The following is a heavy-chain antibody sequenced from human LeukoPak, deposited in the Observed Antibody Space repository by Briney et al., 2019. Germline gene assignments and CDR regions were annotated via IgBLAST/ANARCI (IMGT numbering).Heavy chain of an antibody. J-gene: IGHJ3*02. CDR1: GGSISIYY. CDR3: ASLTTAEAFDI. D-gene: IGHD3-22*01. CDR2: IYDSGST. Sequence: PSETLSLTCTVSGGSISIYYWSWIRQPPGKGLEWVGYIYDSGSTNYNPSLKSRVTISVDTSKNQFSLKLSSVTAADTAVYYCASLTTAEAFDIWGQGTMVTVSS. V-gene: IGHV4-59*01.